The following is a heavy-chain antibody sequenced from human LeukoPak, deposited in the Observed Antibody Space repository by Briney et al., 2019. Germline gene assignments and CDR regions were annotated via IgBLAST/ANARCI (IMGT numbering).Heavy chain of an antibody. Sequence: SETLSLTCAVYGGSFSGHYWNWIRQPPGKGLQWIGEINHRGVANYNPSLKSRVSISEDTSKNQFSLTVNSATAADTALYFCARGAVSGRFGDYFYYMDVWGKGTTVTVSS. D-gene: IGHD3-3*01. J-gene: IGHJ6*03. V-gene: IGHV4-34*01. CDR3: ARGAVSGRFGDYFYYMDV. CDR1: GGSFSGHY. CDR2: INHRGVA.